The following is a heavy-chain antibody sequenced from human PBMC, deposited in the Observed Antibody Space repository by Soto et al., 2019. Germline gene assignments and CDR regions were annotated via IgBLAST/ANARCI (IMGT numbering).Heavy chain of an antibody. V-gene: IGHV1-2*02. Sequence: VKVSGXASGYTFTGYYVHWVRQAPGQGLEWMGWINPNSGDTYLAQRFQGRVTMNRDTSIGTAYMERRGLTSDDTAEYYCAKGGPIVAAGTRVYLYDAMDVWGQGTTVTVSS. CDR3: AKGGPIVAAGTRVYLYDAMDV. J-gene: IGHJ6*02. D-gene: IGHD1-26*01. CDR1: GYTFTGYY. CDR2: INPNSGDT.